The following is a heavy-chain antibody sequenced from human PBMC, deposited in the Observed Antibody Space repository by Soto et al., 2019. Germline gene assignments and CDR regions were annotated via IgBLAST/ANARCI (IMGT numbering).Heavy chain of an antibody. V-gene: IGHV4-59*08. CDR2: IYYSGST. Sequence: PSETLSLTCTVSGGSFSSYYWSWIRQPPGKGLEWIGYIYYSGSTNYNPSLKSRVTISVDTSKNQFSLKLSSVTAADTAVYYCARTDQLLYMDAFDIWGQGTMVTVSS. D-gene: IGHD2-2*01. CDR1: GGSFSSYY. J-gene: IGHJ3*02. CDR3: ARTDQLLYMDAFDI.